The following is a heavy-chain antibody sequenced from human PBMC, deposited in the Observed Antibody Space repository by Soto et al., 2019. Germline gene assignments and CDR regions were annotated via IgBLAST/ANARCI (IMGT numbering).Heavy chain of an antibody. V-gene: IGHV3-21*01. D-gene: IGHD2-15*01. CDR1: GFTFSSYS. J-gene: IGHJ6*02. CDR2: ISSSSSYI. Sequence: GGSLRLSCAASGFTFSSYSMNWVRQAPGKGLEWVSSISSSSSYIYYADSVKGRFTISRDNAKNSLYLQMNSLRAEDTAVYYCARDYISSVDCSGGSCYFDAYYYYGMDVWGQGTTVTVSS. CDR3: ARDYISSVDCSGGSCYFDAYYYYGMDV.